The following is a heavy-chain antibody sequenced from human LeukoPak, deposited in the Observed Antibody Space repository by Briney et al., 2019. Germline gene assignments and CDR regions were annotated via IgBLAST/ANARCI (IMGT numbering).Heavy chain of an antibody. V-gene: IGHV1-18*01. CDR1: GYTFTSYG. D-gene: IGHD3-3*01. J-gene: IGHJ6*03. CDR3: ARADALRSYIDV. Sequence: ASVKVSCKASGYTFTSYGISWVRQAPGQGLEWMGWISAYNGNTNYAQKLQGRVTMTTDTSTSTAYMELSSLRSEDTAVYYCARADALRSYIDVWGKGTTVTVSS. CDR2: ISAYNGNT.